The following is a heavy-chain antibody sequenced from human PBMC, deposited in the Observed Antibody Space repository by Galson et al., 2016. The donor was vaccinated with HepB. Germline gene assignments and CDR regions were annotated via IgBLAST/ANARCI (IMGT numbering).Heavy chain of an antibody. CDR1: GFNFRSFD. Sequence: SLRLSCAASGFNFRSFDMSWVRQAPGKGLEWVSGITYVGVRYYADSVKGRFTISRDDSSGQVFLEMHSLRGEDTALSYCAKHWIRTHDLWGQGTLVTVSS. V-gene: IGHV3-23*01. CDR2: ITYVGVR. CDR3: AKHWIRTHDL. J-gene: IGHJ5*02. D-gene: IGHD1-14*01.